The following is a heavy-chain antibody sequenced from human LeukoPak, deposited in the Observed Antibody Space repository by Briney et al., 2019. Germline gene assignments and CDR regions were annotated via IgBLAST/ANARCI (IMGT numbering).Heavy chain of an antibody. CDR3: ARDRYSFGHDFDY. D-gene: IGHD5-18*01. Sequence: PGRSLRLSCAASGFTFSSYWMHWVRHTPGKGLVWVSRIKGDGSSTSYADSVKGRFTISRDNAKNTLYLQMNSLRAEDTAVYYCARDRYSFGHDFDYWGQGTLVTVSS. J-gene: IGHJ4*02. CDR1: GFTFSSYW. CDR2: IKGDGSST. V-gene: IGHV3-74*01.